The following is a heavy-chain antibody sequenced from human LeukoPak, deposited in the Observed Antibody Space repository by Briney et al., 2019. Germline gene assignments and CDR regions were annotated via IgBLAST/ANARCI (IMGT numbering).Heavy chain of an antibody. V-gene: IGHV1-2*06. CDR2: INPNSGGT. CDR3: ARDRLAGNNWFDP. J-gene: IGHJ5*02. D-gene: IGHD6-19*01. CDR1: GYTSTGYY. Sequence: ASVKVSCKASGYTSTGYYMHWVRQAPGQGLEWMGRINPNSGGTNYAQKFQGRVTMTRDTSISTAYMELSRLRSDDTAVYYCARDRLAGNNWFDPWGQGTLVTVSS.